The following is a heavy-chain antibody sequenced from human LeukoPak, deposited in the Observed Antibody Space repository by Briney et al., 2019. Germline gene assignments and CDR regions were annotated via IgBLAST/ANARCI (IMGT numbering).Heavy chain of an antibody. CDR2: ISYDGSNK. J-gene: IGHJ5*02. V-gene: IGHV3-30*04. Sequence: GGSLRLSCAASGFTFSSYAMHWVRQAPGKGLEWVAVISYDGSNKYYADSVKGRFTISRDNSKNTLYLQMNSLRAEDTAVYYCARDGLRYCSSTSCNWFDPWGQGTLVTVSS. CDR1: GFTFSSYA. CDR3: ARDGLRYCSSTSCNWFDP. D-gene: IGHD2-2*01.